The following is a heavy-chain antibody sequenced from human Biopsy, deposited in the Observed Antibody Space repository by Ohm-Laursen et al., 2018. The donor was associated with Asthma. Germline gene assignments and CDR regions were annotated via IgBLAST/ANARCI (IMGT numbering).Heavy chain of an antibody. CDR2: ISGSGGST. V-gene: IGHV3-23*01. CDR1: GFTFSGYA. D-gene: IGHD1-26*01. Sequence: SLRLSCAAFGFTFSGYAMSWVRQAPGKGLEWVSAISGSGGSTYYADSVKGRFTISRDNSKNTLYLQMNSLRAEDTAVYYCAKDKRYSGSYFDYWGQGTLVTVSS. CDR3: AKDKRYSGSYFDY. J-gene: IGHJ4*02.